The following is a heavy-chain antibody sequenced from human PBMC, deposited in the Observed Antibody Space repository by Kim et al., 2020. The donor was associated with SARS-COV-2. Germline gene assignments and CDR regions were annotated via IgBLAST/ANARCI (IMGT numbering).Heavy chain of an antibody. J-gene: IGHJ4*02. D-gene: IGHD3-9*01. Sequence: SETLSLTCAVYGGSFSGYYWSWIRQPPGKGLEWIGEINHSGSTNYNPSLKSRVTISVDTSKNQFSLKLSSVTAADTAVYYCARGPTSTYYDILTGPPGVYWGQGTLVTVSS. V-gene: IGHV4-34*01. CDR1: GGSFSGYY. CDR3: ARGPTSTYYDILTGPPGVY. CDR2: INHSGST.